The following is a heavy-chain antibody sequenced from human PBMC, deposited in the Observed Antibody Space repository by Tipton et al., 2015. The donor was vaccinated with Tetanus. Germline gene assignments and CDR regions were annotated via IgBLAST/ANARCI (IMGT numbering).Heavy chain of an antibody. V-gene: IGHV4-59*01. CDR1: GGSISSYY. CDR2: VFYSGST. CDR3: ARSGGRRYAFDI. Sequence: GLVKPSETLSLTCTLSGGSISSYYWSWVRQPPGKGLEWLGYVFYSGSTDLNPSLKSRVTISVDTSNNLFSLKLTSVTTADTAVYYCARSGGRRYAFDIWSQGTMVTVSS. D-gene: IGHD3-16*01. J-gene: IGHJ3*02.